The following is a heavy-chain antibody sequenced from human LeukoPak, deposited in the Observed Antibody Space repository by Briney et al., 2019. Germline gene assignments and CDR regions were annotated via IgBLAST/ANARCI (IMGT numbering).Heavy chain of an antibody. CDR3: ARHGSVGGGYVKYFDY. CDR2: IYHSGST. D-gene: IGHD3-16*01. V-gene: IGHV4-38-2*01. Sequence: PSETLSLTCAVSGYSISSGYYWGWIRQPPGKGLEWIGSIYHSGSTYYNPSLKSRVTISVDTSKNQFSLKLSSVTAADTAVYYCARHGSVGGGYVKYFDYWGQGTLVTVSS. J-gene: IGHJ4*02. CDR1: GYSISSGYY.